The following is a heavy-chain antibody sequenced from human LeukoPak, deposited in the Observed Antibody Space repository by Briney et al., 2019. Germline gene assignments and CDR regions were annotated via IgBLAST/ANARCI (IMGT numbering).Heavy chain of an antibody. V-gene: IGHV4-34*01. CDR3: ATSSSGWYLDYFDY. CDR1: GGSFSGYY. J-gene: IGHJ4*02. CDR2: IYYSGSA. Sequence: PSETLSLTCAIYGGSFSGYYWSWIRQPPGKGLEWIGSIYYSGSAYYNPSLKSRVTISVDTSKNHFSLKLSSVTAADTAVYYCATSSSGWYLDYFDYWGQGTLVTVSS. D-gene: IGHD6-19*01.